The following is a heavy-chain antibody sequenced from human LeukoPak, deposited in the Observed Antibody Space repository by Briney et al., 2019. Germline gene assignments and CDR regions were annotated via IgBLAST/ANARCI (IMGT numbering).Heavy chain of an antibody. CDR2: ISTGGNDI. V-gene: IGHV3-48*03. J-gene: IGHJ4*02. Sequence: GGSLRLSCAASGFTFSKFEMNWVRQAPGKGLEWLSYISTGGNDINYADSVKGRFTISRDNAKNSLYLQMNSLRAEDTAVYYCARRGDYWGQGTLVTVSS. D-gene: IGHD3-10*01. CDR1: GFTFSKFE. CDR3: ARRGDY.